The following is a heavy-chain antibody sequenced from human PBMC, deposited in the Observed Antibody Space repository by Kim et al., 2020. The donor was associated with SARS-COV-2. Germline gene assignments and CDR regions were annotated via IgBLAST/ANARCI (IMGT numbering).Heavy chain of an antibody. CDR3: ARDYIWGKRAFDL. J-gene: IGHJ3*01. Sequence: KYNPSLTSRVSISTDTSKNLFSLKLSSLTSADTGVYFCARDYIWGKRAFDLWGQGTAVVVSS. V-gene: IGHV4-61*03. D-gene: IGHD3-16*01.